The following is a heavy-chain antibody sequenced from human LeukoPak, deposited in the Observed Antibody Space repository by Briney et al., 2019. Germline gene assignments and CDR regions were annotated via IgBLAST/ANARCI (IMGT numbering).Heavy chain of an antibody. J-gene: IGHJ3*02. D-gene: IGHD3-22*01. CDR3: AREVWGTMIARRSDAFDI. V-gene: IGHV4-30-2*01. CDR1: GDSIRSGTYS. Sequence: SETLSLTCTISGDSIRSGTYSTWIRQTPGRGLEWIGSIYHTGNTLSNPSLRSRVTLSLDKSKNPFSLKLASVNVADTAVYYCAREVWGTMIARRSDAFDIWGQGTMVTVSS. CDR2: IYHTGNT.